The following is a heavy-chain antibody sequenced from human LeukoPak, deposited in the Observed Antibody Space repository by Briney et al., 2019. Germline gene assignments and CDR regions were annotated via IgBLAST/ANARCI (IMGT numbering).Heavy chain of an antibody. CDR3: ARDGGPAAAETDY. CDR1: GGTFSSYT. J-gene: IGHJ4*02. D-gene: IGHD2-2*01. Sequence: SVKVSCKASGGTFSSYTISWVRQAPGQGLEWMGRIIPILGIANYAQKFQGRVTITADESTSTAYMELSSLRSEDTAVYYCARDGGPAAAETDYWGQGTLVTVSS. CDR2: IIPILGIA. V-gene: IGHV1-69*04.